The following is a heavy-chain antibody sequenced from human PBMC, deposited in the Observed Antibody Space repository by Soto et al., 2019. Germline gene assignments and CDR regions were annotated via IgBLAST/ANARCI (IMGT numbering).Heavy chain of an antibody. CDR3: ARERYYGMDV. V-gene: IGHV4-30-2*01. CDR2: IYHRGNT. CDR1: GGSITSGGFS. J-gene: IGHJ6*02. Sequence: SETLSLTCAVSGGSITSGGFSWSWIRQPPGKGLEWIGYIYHRGNTDYNPSLKSRVSISVDTSKNQFSLKLSPVTAADTAVYYCARERYYGMDVWGQGTTVTVSS.